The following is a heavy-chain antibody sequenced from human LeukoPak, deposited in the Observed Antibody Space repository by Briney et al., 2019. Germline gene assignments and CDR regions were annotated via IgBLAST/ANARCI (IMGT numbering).Heavy chain of an antibody. Sequence: SETLSLTCTVSGGSISSYYWSWIRQSPGKGLEWVGHIYNFGSTNYNPSLKSRVTISVDTSKNQFSLKLSSVTAADTAVYHCARAIVVVVTAPPYWYFDLWGRGTLVTVSS. D-gene: IGHD2-21*02. CDR2: IYNFGST. CDR3: ARAIVVVVTAPPYWYFDL. V-gene: IGHV4-4*08. J-gene: IGHJ2*01. CDR1: GGSISSYY.